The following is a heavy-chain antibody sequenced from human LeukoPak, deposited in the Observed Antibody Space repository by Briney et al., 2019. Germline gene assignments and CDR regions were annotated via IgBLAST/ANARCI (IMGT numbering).Heavy chain of an antibody. V-gene: IGHV4-31*03. Sequence: PSETLSLTCTVSGGSISSSSYYWGWIRQHPGKGLEWIGYIYYSGSTYYNPSLKSRVTISVDTSKNQFSLKLSSVTAADTAVYYCARSHCSGGSCSTTFGYWGREPWSPSPQ. J-gene: IGHJ4*02. CDR1: GGSISSSSYY. D-gene: IGHD2-15*01. CDR3: ARSHCSGGSCSTTFGY. CDR2: IYYSGST.